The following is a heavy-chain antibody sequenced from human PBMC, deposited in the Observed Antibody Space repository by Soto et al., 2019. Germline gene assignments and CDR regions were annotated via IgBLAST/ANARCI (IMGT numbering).Heavy chain of an antibody. CDR2: IKQDGSEK. CDR3: ARVFCGGDCYFDY. V-gene: IGHV3-7*01. Sequence: GGSLRLSCAASGFTFSSYWMSWVRQAPGKGLEWVANIKQDGSEKYYVDSVKGRFTISRDNPKNSLYLQMNSLRAEDTAVYYCARVFCGGDCYFDYWGQGTLVTVSS. J-gene: IGHJ4*02. D-gene: IGHD2-21*02. CDR1: GFTFSSYW.